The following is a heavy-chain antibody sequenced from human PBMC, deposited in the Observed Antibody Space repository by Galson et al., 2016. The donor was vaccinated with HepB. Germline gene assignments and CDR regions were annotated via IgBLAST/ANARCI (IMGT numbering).Heavy chain of an antibody. J-gene: IGHJ3*01. CDR1: GYSLTELS. D-gene: IGHD3-9*01. CDR2: FDPEEGET. Sequence: SVKVSCKVSGYSLTELSMHWVRQAPGKGLEWVGGFDPEEGETLYAQKFQSRVTMTEDTTTDTAYLELRRLRSDDTAVYYCATVGYDTLTGYYMGDAFDFWGQGTMVIVSS. V-gene: IGHV1-24*01. CDR3: ATVGYDTLTGYYMGDAFDF.